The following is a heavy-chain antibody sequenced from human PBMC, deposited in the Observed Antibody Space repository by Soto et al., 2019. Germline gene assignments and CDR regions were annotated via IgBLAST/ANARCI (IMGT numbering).Heavy chain of an antibody. CDR3: ARAEGGSGSYFDLPRYFDY. CDR2: IYFNGST. V-gene: IGHV4-59*12. D-gene: IGHD3-10*01. Sequence: LSLTCSVSADSFSKYYWTWIRQPPGEGLEWIGYIYFNGSTNYNPSLKSRVTISVDKSKNQFSLKLSSVTAADTAVYYCARAEGGSGSYFDLPRYFDYWGQGTLVTVSS. J-gene: IGHJ4*02. CDR1: ADSFSKYY.